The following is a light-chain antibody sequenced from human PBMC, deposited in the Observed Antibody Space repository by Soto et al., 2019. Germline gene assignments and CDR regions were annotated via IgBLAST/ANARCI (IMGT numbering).Light chain of an antibody. CDR1: QSISTN. CDR2: GAS. Sequence: EIEMTQSPATLSVSPGERASLSCRASQSISTNLAWYQQKPGQAPRLLIYGASTRATGIPARFSGSGSGTEFTLTISSPQSEDFAVYYCQQYDKWPLTFGPGTKVDIK. J-gene: IGKJ3*01. V-gene: IGKV3-15*01. CDR3: QQYDKWPLT.